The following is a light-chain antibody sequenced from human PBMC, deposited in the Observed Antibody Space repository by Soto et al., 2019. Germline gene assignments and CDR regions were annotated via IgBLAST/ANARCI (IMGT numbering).Light chain of an antibody. CDR1: QSLLRSDGYSY. V-gene: IGKV2-28*01. CDR2: LAS. Sequence: DIVMTQSTLSLAVTPGEPASISCRSSQSLLRSDGYSYLAWYLQKPGQSPQVLIYLASHRASGVPDRFSGSGSGTDFILKISRVEAEDVGVYYCMQVLQSPRSFGPGTKVDIK. CDR3: MQVLQSPRS. J-gene: IGKJ3*01.